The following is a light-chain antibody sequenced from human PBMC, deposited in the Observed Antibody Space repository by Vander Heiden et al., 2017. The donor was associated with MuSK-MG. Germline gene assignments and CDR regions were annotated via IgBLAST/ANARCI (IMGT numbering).Light chain of an antibody. CDR2: HAS. J-gene: IGKJ1*01. V-gene: IGKV3-20*01. Sequence: EVVLTQSPGTLSLSPGERATLSCRASQSLSSGYLAWYQQKPGQAPRLLIYHASTRATGIPDRFSGSDSGTDFTLTISRLEPEDFAVYYCQQEGYSPRTFGQGTKVEIK. CDR3: QQEGYSPRT. CDR1: QSLSSGY.